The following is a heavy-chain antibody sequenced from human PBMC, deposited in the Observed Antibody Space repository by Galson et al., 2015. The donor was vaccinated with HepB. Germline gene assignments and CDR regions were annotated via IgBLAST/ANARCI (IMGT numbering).Heavy chain of an antibody. CDR3: ARRSSLVRGIITKPDYYYGMDV. CDR2: INPDGSEQ. D-gene: IGHD3-10*01. J-gene: IGHJ6*02. V-gene: IGHV3-7*03. Sequence: SLRLSCAASEFTFSSYWMSWVRQAPGKGLEWVANINPDGSEQYYVASLKGRFTISRDNAKNSLYLQMDSLRAEDTAVYYCARRSSLVRGIITKPDYYYGMDVGGQGTTVTVAS. CDR1: EFTFSSYW.